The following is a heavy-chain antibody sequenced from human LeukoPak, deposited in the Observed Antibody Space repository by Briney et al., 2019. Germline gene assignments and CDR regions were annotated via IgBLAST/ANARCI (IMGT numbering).Heavy chain of an antibody. CDR2: IYYSGST. V-gene: IGHV4-59*01. Sequence: PSETLSLTCTVSGGSISSYYWSWIRQPPGKGLEWIGYIYYSGSTNYNPSLKSRVTISVDTSKNQFSLKLSSVTAADTAVYYCARDRYYYDSSGYFGMDVWGQGTTVTVSS. CDR1: GGSISSYY. J-gene: IGHJ6*02. D-gene: IGHD3-22*01. CDR3: ARDRYYYDSSGYFGMDV.